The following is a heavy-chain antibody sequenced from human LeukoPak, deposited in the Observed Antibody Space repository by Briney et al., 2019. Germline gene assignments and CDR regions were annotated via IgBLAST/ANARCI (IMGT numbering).Heavy chain of an antibody. CDR3: ARACYYDCCGYFPDAFYI. J-gene: IGHJ3*02. V-gene: IGHV3-21*06. Sequence: GGSLRLSCAASGFTFSSYSMNWVRQAPGKGLGWVSSISSSSSYIYYADSVKGRFTISRDNDKNSLYLQMNSLRAGDTAVYYCARACYYDCCGYFPDAFYIWGQGTMVTVSS. CDR1: GFTFSSYS. CDR2: ISSSSSYI. D-gene: IGHD3-22*01.